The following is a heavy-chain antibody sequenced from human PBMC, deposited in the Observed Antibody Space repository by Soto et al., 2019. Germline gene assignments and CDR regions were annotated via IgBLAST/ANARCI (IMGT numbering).Heavy chain of an antibody. CDR2: IMPDFGRA. Sequence: GASVKVSCKASGGTFNSYTISWVRQAPGQGLEWMGGIMPDFGRANYAQKFQGRVTLTADKSTSTVYMELSSLRSEDTALYYCARDPSDDYGGDTFDYWGQGTLVTVSS. CDR1: GGTFNSYT. V-gene: IGHV1-69*06. J-gene: IGHJ4*02. CDR3: ARDPSDDYGGDTFDY. D-gene: IGHD4-17*01.